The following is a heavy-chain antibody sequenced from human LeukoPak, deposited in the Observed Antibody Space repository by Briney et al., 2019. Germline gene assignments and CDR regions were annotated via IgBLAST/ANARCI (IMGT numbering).Heavy chain of an antibody. CDR2: IYYSGSA. CDR1: GGSIGSYY. CDR3: ARAPGGWSMDV. V-gene: IGHV4-59*01. Sequence: SETLSLTCTVSGGSIGSYYWSWIRQPPGRGLEWIGYIYYSGSANYNPSLKSRVTISVDTSKNQFSLKLSSVTAAGTAVYYCARAPGGWSMDVWGQGTTVTVSS. D-gene: IGHD2-15*01. J-gene: IGHJ6*02.